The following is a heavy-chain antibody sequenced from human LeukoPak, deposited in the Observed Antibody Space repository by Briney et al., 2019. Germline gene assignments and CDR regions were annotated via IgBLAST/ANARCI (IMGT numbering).Heavy chain of an antibody. CDR1: GFTFSSYS. D-gene: IGHD5-18*01. Sequence: PGGSLRLSCAASGFTFSSYSMNWVRQAPGKGLEWVSSISSSSSYIYYADSVKGRFTISRDNAKNSLYLQMNSLRAEDTAVYYCARDQGTAMSYYYYYMDVWGKGTTVTVSS. CDR3: ARDQGTAMSYYYYYMDV. CDR2: ISSSSSYI. J-gene: IGHJ6*03. V-gene: IGHV3-21*01.